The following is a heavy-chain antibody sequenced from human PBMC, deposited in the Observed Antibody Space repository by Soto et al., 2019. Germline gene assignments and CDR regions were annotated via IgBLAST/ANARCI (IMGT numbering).Heavy chain of an antibody. CDR3: AKDPSGLFLEWLFDY. D-gene: IGHD3-3*01. CDR1: GFTFSSYA. Sequence: PGGSLRLSCAASGFTFSSYAMSWVRQAPGRGLEWVSAISGSGGSTYYADSVKGRFTISRDNSKNTLYLQMNSLRAEDTAVYYCAKDPSGLFLEWLFDYWGQGTLVTVSS. V-gene: IGHV3-23*01. J-gene: IGHJ4*02. CDR2: ISGSGGST.